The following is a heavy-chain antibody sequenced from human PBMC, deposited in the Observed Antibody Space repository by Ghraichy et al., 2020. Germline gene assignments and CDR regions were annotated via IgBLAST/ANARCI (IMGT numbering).Heavy chain of an antibody. CDR1: GFTFDDYA. CDR2: ISWNSGSI. D-gene: IGHD1-26*01. CDR3: AKDIRSGSYRGGPLDY. Sequence: SLRLSCAASGFTFDDYAMHWVRQAPGKGLEWVSGISWNSGSIGYADSVKGRFTISRDNAKNSLYLQMNSLRAEDTALYYCAKDIRSGSYRGGPLDYWGQGTLVTVSS. J-gene: IGHJ4*02. V-gene: IGHV3-9*01.